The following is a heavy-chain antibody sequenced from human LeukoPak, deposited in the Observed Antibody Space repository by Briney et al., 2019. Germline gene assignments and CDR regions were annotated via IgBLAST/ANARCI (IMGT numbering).Heavy chain of an antibody. J-gene: IGHJ6*02. V-gene: IGHV1-18*01. D-gene: IGHD2-2*01. CDR1: GYTFTSYG. CDR2: ISAYNGNT. CDR3: ARDRVPRGSSTYDYYYGMDV. Sequence: ASVKVSCKGSGYTFTSYGDSWGRQAPGQGLEWMGWISAYNGNTDYAQKLQGRVTLTTDTSTSTAYMELRSLISDDTAVYHCARDRVPRGSSTYDYYYGMDVWGQGTTVTVSS.